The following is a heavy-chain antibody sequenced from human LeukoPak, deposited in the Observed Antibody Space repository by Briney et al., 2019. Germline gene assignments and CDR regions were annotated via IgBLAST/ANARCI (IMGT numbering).Heavy chain of an antibody. Sequence: SGGSLRLSCAASGFTFDDYGMSWVRQAPGKGLEWVSGINWNGGSTGYADSVKGRFTISRDNAKNSLYPQMNSLRAEDTALYHCARAWYYYDSSGYYPFDYWGQGTLVTVSS. J-gene: IGHJ4*02. V-gene: IGHV3-20*01. CDR2: INWNGGST. CDR1: GFTFDDYG. CDR3: ARAWYYYDSSGYYPFDY. D-gene: IGHD3-22*01.